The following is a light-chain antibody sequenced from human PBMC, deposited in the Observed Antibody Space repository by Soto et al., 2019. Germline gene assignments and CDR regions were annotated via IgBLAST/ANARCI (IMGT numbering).Light chain of an antibody. CDR3: QPYNNWPLT. V-gene: IGKV3-15*01. J-gene: IGKJ4*01. CDR1: QSVSSS. Sequence: EIVLTQSPGTLSLSPGERATLSCRASQSVSSSSLAWFQQKPGQAPRLLIYDTSTRATGVPARFSGSRSGPEFTLTINSLQSEDFAIYYCQPYNNWPLTFGGGTKVDIK. CDR2: DTS.